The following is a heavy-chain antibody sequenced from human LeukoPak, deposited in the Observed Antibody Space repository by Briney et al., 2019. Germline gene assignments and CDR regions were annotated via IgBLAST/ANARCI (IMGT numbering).Heavy chain of an antibody. CDR3: ARDGTSTDDY. CDR1: GYTFSNFG. V-gene: IGHV1-18*01. Sequence: ASVKVSCKTSGYTFSNFGISWVRQAPGQGLEWMGWISGNNDNPNYGQKFRGRFTVTTDSSTSTAYMELRNLRSDDTAVYYCARDGTSTDDYWGQGTLVTVSS. CDR2: ISGNNDNP. J-gene: IGHJ4*02. D-gene: IGHD2-2*01.